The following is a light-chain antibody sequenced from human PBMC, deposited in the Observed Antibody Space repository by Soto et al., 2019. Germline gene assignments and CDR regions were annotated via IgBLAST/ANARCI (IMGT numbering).Light chain of an antibody. J-gene: IGKJ1*01. V-gene: IGKV3D-7*01. CDR1: QSVSSGY. CDR2: GAS. Sequence: PGERVTLSCRASQSVSSGYLTWYQQKPGQAPRLLIYGASTRATSIPARFSGSGSGTDFTLTISSLQPEDFAVYYCQQDYNLAWTFGQGTKVEIK. CDR3: QQDYNLAWT.